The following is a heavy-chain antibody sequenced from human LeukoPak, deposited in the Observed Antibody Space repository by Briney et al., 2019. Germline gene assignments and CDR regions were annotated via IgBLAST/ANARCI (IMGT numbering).Heavy chain of an antibody. Sequence: PSEALSLTCTVSGGSISNNNYYWAWIRQPPGKGLECIGSIYYSGSPSYNPSLKSRVTISVDTSKNQFPLRLSSVTAADTAVYYCATWRTAKTGFDYWGQGTLVTVSS. CDR2: IYYSGSP. D-gene: IGHD1-1*01. J-gene: IGHJ4*02. V-gene: IGHV4-39*01. CDR1: GGSISNNNYY. CDR3: ATWRTAKTGFDY.